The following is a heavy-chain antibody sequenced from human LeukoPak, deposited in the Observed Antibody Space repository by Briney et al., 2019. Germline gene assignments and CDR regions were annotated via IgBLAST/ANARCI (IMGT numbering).Heavy chain of an antibody. CDR1: GYTFTGYY. CDR2: INPNSGGT. Sequence: ASVKVSCKASGYTFTGYYMHWVRQAPGQRLEWMGWINPNSGGTNYAQKFQGRVTMTRDTFISTAYMELSRLRSDDTAVYYCASHPIAAAGELDYYYYYMDVWGKGTTVTVSS. CDR3: ASHPIAAAGELDYYYYYMDV. J-gene: IGHJ6*03. V-gene: IGHV1-2*02. D-gene: IGHD6-13*01.